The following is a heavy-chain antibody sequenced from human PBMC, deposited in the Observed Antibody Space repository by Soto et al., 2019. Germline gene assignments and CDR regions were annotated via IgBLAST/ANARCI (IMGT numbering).Heavy chain of an antibody. J-gene: IGHJ3*02. V-gene: IGHV3-15*07. CDR1: GFIFSNAL. Sequence: GGSLRLSCVGSGFIFSNALMNWVRQSPGKGLAWVGRIKSRPDGGATDYAGPVDGRFIISRDDSKNTVFLQMDSLKTEDTAVYYCATGRAFDIWGQGTVVTVSS. CDR3: ATGRAFDI. CDR2: IKSRPDGGAT.